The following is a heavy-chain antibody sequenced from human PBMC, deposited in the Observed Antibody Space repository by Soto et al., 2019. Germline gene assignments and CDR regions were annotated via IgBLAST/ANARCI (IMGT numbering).Heavy chain of an antibody. CDR2: IYYSGST. J-gene: IGHJ6*02. CDR3: ARVWFGGYYYYGMDV. D-gene: IGHD3-10*01. V-gene: IGHV4-59*01. Sequence: ETLSLTCTVSGGSISSYYWSWIRQPPGKGLEWIGYIYYSGSTNYNPSLKSRVTISVDTSKNQFSLKLSSVTAADTAVYYCARVWFGGYYYYGMDVWGQGTKVTVSS. CDR1: GGSISSYY.